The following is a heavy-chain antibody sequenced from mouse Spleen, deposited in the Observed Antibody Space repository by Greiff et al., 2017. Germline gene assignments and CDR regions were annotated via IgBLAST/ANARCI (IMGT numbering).Heavy chain of an antibody. CDR1: GFTFSSYA. CDR2: ISDGGSYT. CDR3: ARAPWPYYFDY. V-gene: IGHV5-4*03. Sequence: EVKLMESGGGLVKPGGSLKLSCAASGFTFSSYAMSWVRQTPEKRLEWVATISDGGSYTYYPDNVKGRFTISRDNAKNNLYLQMSHLKSEDTAMYYCARAPWPYYFDYWGQGTTLTVSS. J-gene: IGHJ2*01.